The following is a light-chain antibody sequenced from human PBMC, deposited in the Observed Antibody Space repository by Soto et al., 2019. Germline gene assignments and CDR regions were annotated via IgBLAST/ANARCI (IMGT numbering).Light chain of an antibody. V-gene: IGKV3-20*01. CDR1: QSVSSN. CDR3: QQYGSSPQP. J-gene: IGKJ1*01. CDR2: GAS. Sequence: EKGLTQSPSALSVYPGERATLSCRASQSVSSNLAWYQQKPGQAPRLLIYGASNRATGIPDRFSGSGSGTDFTLIITRLEPEDCAVYYCQQYGSSPQPFGQGTKVDIK.